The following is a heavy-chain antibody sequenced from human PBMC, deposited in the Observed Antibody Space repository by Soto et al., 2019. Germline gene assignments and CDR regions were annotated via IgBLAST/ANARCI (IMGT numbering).Heavy chain of an antibody. D-gene: IGHD5-12*01. CDR3: ARGGATLDWFDP. CDR1: GGSISSYY. CDR2: IYYSGST. Sequence: SETLSLTCTVSGGSISSYYWSWIRQPPGKGLEWIGYIYYSGSTNYNPSLKSRVTISVDTSKNQFSLKLSSLTAADTAVYYCARGGATLDWFDPWGQGTLVTVSS. V-gene: IGHV4-59*01. J-gene: IGHJ5*02.